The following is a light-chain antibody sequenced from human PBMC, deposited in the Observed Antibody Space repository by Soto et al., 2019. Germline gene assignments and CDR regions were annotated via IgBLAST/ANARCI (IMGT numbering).Light chain of an antibody. CDR2: DVS. V-gene: IGLV2-14*01. CDR1: SSDVGGYNY. Sequence: QSALTQPASVSGSPGQSITISCTGTSSDVGGYNYVSWYQQHPGKAPKRMIYDVSNRPSGVSNRFSGSKSGNTASLTISGLQAEDEDDYYCSSYTSSSTLGVFGTGTKVTVL. CDR3: SSYTSSSTLGV. J-gene: IGLJ1*01.